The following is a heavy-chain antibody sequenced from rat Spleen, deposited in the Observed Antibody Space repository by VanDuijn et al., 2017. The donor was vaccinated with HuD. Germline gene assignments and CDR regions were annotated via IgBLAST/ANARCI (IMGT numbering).Heavy chain of an antibody. CDR2: ISYGDSSGHSST. V-gene: IGHV5-25*01. J-gene: IGHJ2*01. Sequence: EVQLVESGGGLVQPGRSLKVSCTASGFTFRNFDMAWVRQAPTKGLEWVASISYGDSSGHSSTYYRDSVKGRFTISRDNAKSTLSLQMDSLRSEDTATYYCARRHYGYTDYFDYWGQGVMVTVSS. D-gene: IGHD1-11*01. CDR1: GFTFRNFD. CDR3: ARRHYGYTDYFDY.